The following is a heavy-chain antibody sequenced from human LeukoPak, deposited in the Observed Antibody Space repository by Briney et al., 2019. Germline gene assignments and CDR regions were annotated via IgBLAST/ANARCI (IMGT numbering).Heavy chain of an antibody. CDR3: TRAVESSSCPGV. CDR2: ISSSSSY. Sequence: KPGGSLRLSCAASGFTFSSYYMNWVRQAPGKGLEWASSISSSSSYYYADSVKDRFTISRDNAKNSLYLQMNSLRAEDTAVYYCTRAVESSSCPGVWGQGTLVTVSS. CDR1: GFTFSSYY. V-gene: IGHV3-21*01. D-gene: IGHD6-13*01. J-gene: IGHJ4*02.